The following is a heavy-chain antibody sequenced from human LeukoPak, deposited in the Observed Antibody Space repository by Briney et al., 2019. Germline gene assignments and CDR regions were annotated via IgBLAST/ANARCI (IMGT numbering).Heavy chain of an antibody. CDR2: ISWNSGSI. V-gene: IGHV3-9*01. J-gene: IGHJ4*02. D-gene: IGHD6-13*01. Sequence: GRSLRLSCAASGFTFDDYAMHWVRQAPGKGLEWVSGISWNSGSIGYADSVKGRFTISRENAKNSLYLQMNSLRAGDTAVYYCAREAAGHFDYWGQGTLVTVSS. CDR3: AREAAGHFDY. CDR1: GFTFDDYA.